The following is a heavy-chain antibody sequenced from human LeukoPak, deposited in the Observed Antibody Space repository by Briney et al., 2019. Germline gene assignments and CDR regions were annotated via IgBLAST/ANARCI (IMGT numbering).Heavy chain of an antibody. J-gene: IGHJ5*02. D-gene: IGHD2-8*01. CDR1: GDSVSSNNAA. CDR2: TYYRSKWYN. Sequence: SQTLSLTCSISGDSVSSNNAAWNWIRQSPSRGLKFLGRTYYRSKWYNDYAVSVKSRITIKSDTSKNQFSLQLNSVTPEDTAVYFCASTHGPIDHWGQGTLVTVSS. CDR3: ASTHGPIDH. V-gene: IGHV6-1*01.